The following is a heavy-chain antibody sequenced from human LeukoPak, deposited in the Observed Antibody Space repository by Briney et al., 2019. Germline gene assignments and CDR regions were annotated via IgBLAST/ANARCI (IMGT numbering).Heavy chain of an antibody. Sequence: PGRSLRLSCAASGFTFSSYGMHWVRQAPGKGLEWVAVIWYDGSNKYYADSVKGRFTISRDNSKNTLYLQMNSLRAEDTAVYYCARDFLRPDGWFDPWGQGTLVTVSS. D-gene: IGHD5-24*01. CDR1: GFTFSSYG. CDR3: ARDFLRPDGWFDP. CDR2: IWYDGSNK. J-gene: IGHJ5*02. V-gene: IGHV3-33*01.